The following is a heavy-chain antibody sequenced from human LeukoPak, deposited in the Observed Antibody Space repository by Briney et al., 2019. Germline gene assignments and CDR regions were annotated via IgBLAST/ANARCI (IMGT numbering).Heavy chain of an antibody. V-gene: IGHV4-34*01. Sequence: SETLSLTCAVYGGSFSGYYWSWIRQPPGKGLEWIGEINHSGSTNYNPSLKSRVTISVDTSKNQFSLKLSSVTAADTAVYYCARGLGYYGSGSHRWGHGTLVTVSS. D-gene: IGHD3-10*01. CDR3: ARGLGYYGSGSHR. CDR2: INHSGST. CDR1: GGSFSGYY. J-gene: IGHJ5*02.